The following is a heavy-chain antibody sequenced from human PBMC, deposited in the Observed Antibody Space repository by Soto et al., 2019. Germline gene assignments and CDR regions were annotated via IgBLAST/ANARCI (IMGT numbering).Heavy chain of an antibody. CDR2: IYWNDDK. CDR3: AHSTVVVPAALRPIYYYYGMDV. V-gene: IGHV2-5*01. Sequence: SGPTLVNPTQTLTLTCTFSGFSLSTSGVGVGWIRQPPGKALEWLALIYWNDDKRYSPSLKSRLTITKDTSKNQVVLTMTNMDPVGTATYYCAHSTVVVPAALRPIYYYYGMDVWGQGTTVTVSS. CDR1: GFSLSTSGVG. D-gene: IGHD2-2*01. J-gene: IGHJ6*02.